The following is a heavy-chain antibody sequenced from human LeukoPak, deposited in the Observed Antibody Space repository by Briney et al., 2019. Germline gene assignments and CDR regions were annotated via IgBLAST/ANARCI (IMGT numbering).Heavy chain of an antibody. CDR2: IYTSGST. Sequence: SETLSLTCTVSGGSISSYYWSWIRQPAGNRLEWIGRIYTSGSTNYNPSLKSRVTMSVDTSKNQFSLKLSSVTAADTAVSYCARGSAWFGELLFWGQGTLVTVSS. D-gene: IGHD3-10*01. V-gene: IGHV4-4*07. J-gene: IGHJ4*02. CDR1: GGSISSYY. CDR3: ARGSAWFGELLF.